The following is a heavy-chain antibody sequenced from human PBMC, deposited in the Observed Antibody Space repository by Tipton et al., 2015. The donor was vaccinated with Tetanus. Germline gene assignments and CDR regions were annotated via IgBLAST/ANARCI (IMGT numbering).Heavy chain of an antibody. CDR3: ARGSGWADF. D-gene: IGHD6-19*01. CDR1: GGSISSYY. Sequence: TLSLTCTVSGGSISSYYWSWIRQPPGKGLEWIGEISPSGNTNYNPSLKSRVTISADPSRNQFSLTLSSVTAADTAVYYCARGSGWADFWGQGTQVTVSS. J-gene: IGHJ4*02. V-gene: IGHV4-34*01. CDR2: ISPSGNT.